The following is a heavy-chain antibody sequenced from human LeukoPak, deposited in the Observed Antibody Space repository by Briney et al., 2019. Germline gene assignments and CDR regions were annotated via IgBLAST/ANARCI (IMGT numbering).Heavy chain of an antibody. CDR2: INPSGTST. Sequence: ASVKVSCKASGYTFTNYYIHWVRQAPGQGLEWMGMINPSGTSTIYAQKFQGRVTMTRDMSTSTVYMELSSLRSEDTAVYYCATPGPFYDSSGFDAFNIWGQGTMVTVSS. V-gene: IGHV1-46*01. CDR1: GYTFTNYY. CDR3: ATPGPFYDSSGFDAFNI. D-gene: IGHD3-22*01. J-gene: IGHJ3*02.